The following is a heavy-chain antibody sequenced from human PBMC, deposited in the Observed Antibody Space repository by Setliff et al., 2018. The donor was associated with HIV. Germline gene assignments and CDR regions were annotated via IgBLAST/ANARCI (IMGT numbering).Heavy chain of an antibody. CDR2: IHHTGST. CDR1: DDSVSTFY. J-gene: IGHJ4*01. D-gene: IGHD3-3*01. CDR3: APGEGVASTYYHD. V-gene: IGHV4-59*02. Sequence: ETLSLTCTVSDDSVSTFYWNWIRQPPGKGLEWIGFIHHTGSTVSNPSLKSRVTILMDLSRNQLSLHLASVTTADTAVYFCAPGEGVASTYYHDWGQGTLVTVSS.